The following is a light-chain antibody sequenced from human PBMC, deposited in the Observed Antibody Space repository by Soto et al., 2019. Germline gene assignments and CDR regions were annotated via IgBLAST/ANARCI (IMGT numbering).Light chain of an antibody. J-gene: IGKJ4*01. Sequence: DIQMTQSPSSLSASVGDRVSFTCQASQDISKFLNWYQHKPGQAPSLLIYDASKSQFGVPSRFSGSGSGTDFTFTISSLQPEDVGVYYCMQALQTPPFGGGTKVDIK. CDR1: QDISKF. V-gene: IGKV1-33*01. CDR2: DAS. CDR3: MQALQTPP.